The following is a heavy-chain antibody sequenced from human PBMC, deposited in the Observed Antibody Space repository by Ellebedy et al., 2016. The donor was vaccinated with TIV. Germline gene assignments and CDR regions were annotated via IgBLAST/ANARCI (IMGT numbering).Heavy chain of an antibody. Sequence: SETLSLTCAVYGGSFNYYYWSWIRQPPGKGLEWIGEINHSGSTNYSPSLKSRVTISVDTSKNQFSLKLSSVTAADTAVYYCARFSALAMCFDYWGQGTLVTVSS. J-gene: IGHJ4*02. D-gene: IGHD2-2*01. V-gene: IGHV4-34*01. CDR2: INHSGST. CDR1: GGSFNYYY. CDR3: ARFSALAMCFDY.